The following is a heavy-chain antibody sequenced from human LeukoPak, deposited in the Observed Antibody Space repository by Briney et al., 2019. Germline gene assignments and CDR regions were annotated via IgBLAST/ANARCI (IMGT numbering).Heavy chain of an antibody. V-gene: IGHV3-7*01. Sequence: PGGSLRLSCAASGFTFSSYWMSWVRQAPGKGLEWVANIKQDGSEKYYVDSVKGRFTISRDNAENSLYLQMNSLRAEDTAVYYCARISSYYDFWSGYTDYFDYWGQGTLVTVSS. D-gene: IGHD3-3*01. CDR3: ARISSYYDFWSGYTDYFDY. J-gene: IGHJ4*02. CDR1: GFTFSSYW. CDR2: IKQDGSEK.